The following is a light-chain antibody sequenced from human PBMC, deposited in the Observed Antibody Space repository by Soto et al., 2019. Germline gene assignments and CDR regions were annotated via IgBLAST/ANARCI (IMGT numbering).Light chain of an antibody. V-gene: IGKV3D-15*01. Sequence: EIVMTQSPATLSVSPGERATLSCRASQGVASTLAWFQQKPGQSPRLLVYAESTRAAGVPARFSGSGSGTEFTLTISSVQSEDVAVYYCQQYKQWPLTFGGGTKVDIK. CDR2: AES. CDR1: QGVAST. CDR3: QQYKQWPLT. J-gene: IGKJ4*01.